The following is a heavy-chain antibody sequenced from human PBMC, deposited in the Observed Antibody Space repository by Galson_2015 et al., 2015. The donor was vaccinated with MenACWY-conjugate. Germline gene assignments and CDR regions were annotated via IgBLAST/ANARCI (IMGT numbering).Heavy chain of an antibody. D-gene: IGHD5-18*01. Sequence: PRLSCAVSGFTVSNAYMSWVRQAPGKGLEWVSVIYTGGTTYYADSVKGRFTISRDISKNSLYLQMNSLRAEDTAVYYCARDHSYGNLYYYGMDVWGQGTTVIVSS. J-gene: IGHJ6*02. V-gene: IGHV3-53*01. CDR1: GFTVSNAY. CDR2: IYTGGTT. CDR3: ARDHSYGNLYYYGMDV.